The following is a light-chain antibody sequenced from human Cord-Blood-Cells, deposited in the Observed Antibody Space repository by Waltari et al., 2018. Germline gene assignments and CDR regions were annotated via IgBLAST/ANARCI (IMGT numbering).Light chain of an antibody. J-gene: IGLJ2*01. CDR2: GKN. Sequence: SSELPQDRAVSVALGQTVRIKCQGDSLRSYFASWYQQKPGQAPVLVIYGKNNRPSGIPDRFSGSSSGNTASLTITGAQAEDEADYYCNSRDSSGNHLVFGGGTKLTVL. CDR3: NSRDSSGNHLV. CDR1: SLRSYF. V-gene: IGLV3-19*01.